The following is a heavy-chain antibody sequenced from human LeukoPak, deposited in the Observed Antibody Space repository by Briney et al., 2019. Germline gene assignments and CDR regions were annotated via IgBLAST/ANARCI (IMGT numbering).Heavy chain of an antibody. CDR3: ARDYYDSRGYYFHFDN. V-gene: IGHV4-4*07. D-gene: IGHD3-22*01. J-gene: IGHJ4*02. CDR2: IYTSVST. CDR1: AGSIISYY. Sequence: PSESLSLTCTVPAGSIISYYWSWIRQPAGKGLGWIGRIYTSVSTTYNTSLKSRATMSVATSINQFSLNLSSVTAADTARLYFARDYYDSRGYYFHFDNWGQGTLGTVSS.